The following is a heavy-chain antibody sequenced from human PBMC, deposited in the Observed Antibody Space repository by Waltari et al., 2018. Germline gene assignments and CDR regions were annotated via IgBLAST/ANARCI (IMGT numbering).Heavy chain of an antibody. J-gene: IGHJ3*02. V-gene: IGHV1-18*01. CDR3: ARGGREPRVGAFDI. CDR2: VSAYNGNT. Sequence: QVQLVQSGAEVKKPGASVKVSCKASGYTFTSYGISWVRQAPGQGLEWMGWVSAYNGNTTHSRKVQGSVTITTNTSTSTAYMELRSLRSDDPAVYYCARGGREPRVGAFDIWGQGTMVTVSS. CDR1: GYTFTSYG. D-gene: IGHD3-16*01.